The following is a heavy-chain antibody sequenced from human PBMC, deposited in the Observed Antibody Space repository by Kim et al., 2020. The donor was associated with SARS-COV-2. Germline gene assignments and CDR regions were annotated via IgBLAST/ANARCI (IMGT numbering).Heavy chain of an antibody. D-gene: IGHD3-22*01. CDR1: GYTFTSYD. Sequence: ASVKVSCKASGYTFTSYDINWVRQATGQGLEWMGWMNPNSGNTGYAQKFQGRVTMTRNTSISTAYMELSSLRSEDTAVYYCARLWAATDYDDYWGQGTLVTVSS. V-gene: IGHV1-8*01. J-gene: IGHJ4*02. CDR3: ARLWAATDYDDY. CDR2: MNPNSGNT.